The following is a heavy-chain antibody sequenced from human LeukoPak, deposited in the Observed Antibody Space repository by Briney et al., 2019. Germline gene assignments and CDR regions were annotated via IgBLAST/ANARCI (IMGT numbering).Heavy chain of an antibody. J-gene: IGHJ4*02. CDR1: GYTFTGYY. CDR3: ARSRAAAGSDY. Sequence: ASVKVSCKASGYTFTGYYMHWVRQAPGQGLEWMGWISAYNGNTNYAQKLQGRVTMTTDTSTSTAYMELRSLRSDDTAVYYCARSRAAAGSDYWGQGTLVTVSS. V-gene: IGHV1-18*04. CDR2: ISAYNGNT. D-gene: IGHD6-13*01.